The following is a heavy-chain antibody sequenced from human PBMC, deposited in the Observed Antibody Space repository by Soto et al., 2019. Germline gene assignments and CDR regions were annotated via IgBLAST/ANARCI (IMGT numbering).Heavy chain of an antibody. CDR3: ARESRSELGTVEY. J-gene: IGHJ4*02. CDR2: IXXSXTX. V-gene: IGHV4-4*07. D-gene: IGHD1-1*01. CDR1: GASISNYY. Sequence: SETPSLTCTVSGASISNYYWSWIRQPAGRRLEXLGRIXXSXTXTXNXXXXSRVTMSVDRSKNQFSLNLNSVTAADPAVYYCARESRSELGTVEYWGQGTLVTVSS.